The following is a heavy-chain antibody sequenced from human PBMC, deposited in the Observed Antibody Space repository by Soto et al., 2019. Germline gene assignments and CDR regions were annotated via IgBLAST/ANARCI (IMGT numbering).Heavy chain of an antibody. CDR1: GGSISSGGYY. Sequence: QVQLQESGPGLVKPSQTLSLTCTVSGGSISSGGYYWSWIRQHPGKGLEWIGYIYYSGSTYYNPSLKSLVTISVHTSNNQFSLKLSSVTAADTAVPYFASWPQLEPRFDYWGQGHLVTVSS. CDR2: IYYSGST. V-gene: IGHV4-31*01. CDR3: ASWPQLEPRFDY. D-gene: IGHD1-1*01. J-gene: IGHJ4*02.